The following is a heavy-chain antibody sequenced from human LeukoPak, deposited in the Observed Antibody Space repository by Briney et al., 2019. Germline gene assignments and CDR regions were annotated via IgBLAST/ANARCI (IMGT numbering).Heavy chain of an antibody. CDR1: GFTFSSYS. Sequence: GGSLRLSCAASGFTFSSYSMNWVRQAPGKGREWVSFISSSGSAIHYADSVRGRFTISRDNAKNSLYLQMSRLRAEDTAVYYCAREKLSFFDSSGYFDYWGQGTLVTVSS. D-gene: IGHD3-22*01. CDR2: ISSSGSAI. V-gene: IGHV3-48*04. J-gene: IGHJ4*02. CDR3: AREKLSFFDSSGYFDY.